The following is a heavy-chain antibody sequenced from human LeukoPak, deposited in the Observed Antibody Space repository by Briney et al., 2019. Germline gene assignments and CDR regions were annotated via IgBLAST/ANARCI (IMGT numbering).Heavy chain of an antibody. J-gene: IGHJ5*02. CDR1: GYTFTGYY. CDR2: ITPSGGST. Sequence: ASVKVSCKASGYTFTGYYVHWVRQAPGQGLEWLGLITPSGGSTWYAQKFQGRVTMTRDMSTSTDYMELSSLRSEDTAVYYCARDNSVGDYAWWFDPWGQGTLVTVSS. CDR3: ARDNSVGDYAWWFDP. D-gene: IGHD1-26*01. V-gene: IGHV1-46*01.